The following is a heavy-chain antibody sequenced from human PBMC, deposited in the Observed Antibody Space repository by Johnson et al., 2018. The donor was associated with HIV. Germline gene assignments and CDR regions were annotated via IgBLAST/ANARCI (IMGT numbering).Heavy chain of an antibody. Sequence: QVHLVESGGGLIQPGGSLRLSCAASGFTVSSNYMSWIRQAPGKGLEWVSYIRSSGSTIYYADSVKGRFTISRDNAKNSLYLQMNSLRAEDTAVYYCARGGDGYNSRFREPFGAFDIWGQGTMVTVSS. CDR3: ARGGDGYNSRFREPFGAFDI. CDR1: GFTVSSNY. J-gene: IGHJ3*02. D-gene: IGHD5-24*01. V-gene: IGHV3-11*04. CDR2: IRSSGSTI.